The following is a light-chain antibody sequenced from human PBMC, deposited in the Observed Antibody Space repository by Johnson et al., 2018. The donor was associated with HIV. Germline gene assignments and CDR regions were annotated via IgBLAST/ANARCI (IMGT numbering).Light chain of an antibody. CDR3: GTWDSSLSALWA. J-gene: IGLJ1*01. V-gene: IGLV1-51*02. CDR1: SSNIGNNY. Sequence: QSVLTQPPSVSAAPGQKVTISCSGSSSNIGNNYVSWYQQIPGTAPKLLIYENNKRPSGIPDRFSGSKSGTSATLGITGLQTGDEADYYCGTWDSSLSALWAFETGTKVTV. CDR2: ENN.